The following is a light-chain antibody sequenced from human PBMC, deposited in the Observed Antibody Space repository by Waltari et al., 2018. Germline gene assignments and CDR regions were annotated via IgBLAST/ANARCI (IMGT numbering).Light chain of an antibody. J-gene: IGLJ1*01. V-gene: IGLV2-14*01. CDR3: SSHTATVPHV. CDR1: SNDVGGYGY. Sequence: QSALTQPASVSGSPGQSITISCTGTSNDVGGYGYVSWYQQYPGNAPKLIIYEVSYRPSGISTRFSGSKSGNTASLTISGLQAEDEADYYCSSHTATVPHVFGTGTRVTVV. CDR2: EVS.